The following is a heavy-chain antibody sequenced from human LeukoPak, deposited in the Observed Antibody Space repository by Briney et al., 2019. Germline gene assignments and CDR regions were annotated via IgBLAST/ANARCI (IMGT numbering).Heavy chain of an antibody. Sequence: GGSLRLSCAASGFTFSGYEMNWVRQAPGKGLEWVSFITSGASTLYYADSVKGRFTISRDNAKKSLYLQINSLRVEDTAVYYCARHDPELAYWGHGTLVTVCS. CDR2: ITSGASTL. CDR3: ARHDPELAY. J-gene: IGHJ4*01. D-gene: IGHD1-26*01. V-gene: IGHV3-48*03. CDR1: GFTFSGYE.